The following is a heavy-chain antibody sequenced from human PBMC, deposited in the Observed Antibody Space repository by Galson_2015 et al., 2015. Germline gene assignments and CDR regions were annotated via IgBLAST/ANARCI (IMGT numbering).Heavy chain of an antibody. CDR2: IIPIFGTA. Sequence: SVKVSCKASGGTFSSYAISWVRQAPGQGLEWMGGIIPIFGTANYAQKFQGRVTITADESTSTAYMELSSLRSEDTAVYYCATSRITIFGEYYYYMDVWGKGTTVTVSS. V-gene: IGHV1-69*13. CDR1: GGTFSSYA. D-gene: IGHD3-3*01. CDR3: ATSRITIFGEYYYYMDV. J-gene: IGHJ6*03.